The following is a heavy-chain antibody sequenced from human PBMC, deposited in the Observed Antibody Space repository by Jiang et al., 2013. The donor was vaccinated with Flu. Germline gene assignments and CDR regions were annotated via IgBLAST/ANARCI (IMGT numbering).Heavy chain of an antibody. V-gene: IGHV3-11*03. CDR3: ARGGQQLLS. D-gene: IGHD6-13*01. Sequence: QLLESGGDLVKPGGSLRLSCAASGFTFSDYYMSWIRQAPGKGLEWVSYISGTSSFTNYANSVKGRFTVSRDNAKNSLYLQMNSLSAEDTAVYYCARGGQQLLSWGQGTLVTVSS. CDR1: GFTFSDYY. J-gene: IGHJ5*02. CDR2: ISGTSSFT.